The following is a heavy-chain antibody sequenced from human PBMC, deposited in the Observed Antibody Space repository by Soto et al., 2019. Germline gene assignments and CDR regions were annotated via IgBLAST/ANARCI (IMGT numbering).Heavy chain of an antibody. CDR3: AREPQLWSTYYYYGMDV. Sequence: QVQLVESGGGVVQPGRSLRLSCAASGFTFSSYGMHWVRQAPGKGLEWVAVIWYDGSNKYYADSVKGRFTISRDNSKNTLYLQMNSLRAEDTAVYYCAREPQLWSTYYYYGMDVWGQGTTVTVSS. J-gene: IGHJ6*02. V-gene: IGHV3-33*01. D-gene: IGHD5-18*01. CDR1: GFTFSSYG. CDR2: IWYDGSNK.